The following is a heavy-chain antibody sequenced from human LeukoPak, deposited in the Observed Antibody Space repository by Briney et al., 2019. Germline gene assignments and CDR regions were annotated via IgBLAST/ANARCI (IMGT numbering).Heavy chain of an antibody. D-gene: IGHD6-13*01. CDR3: AKDPAAVRSSLQPLFDY. CDR2: ISGSGGST. V-gene: IGHV3-23*01. J-gene: IGHJ4*02. CDR1: GFTFSSYA. Sequence: GGSLRLSCAASGFTFSSYAMSWVRQAPGKGLEWVSAISGSGGSTYYADSVKGRFTISRDNSKNTLYLQMNSLRAEDTAVYYCAKDPAAVRSSLQPLFDYWGQGTLVTVSS.